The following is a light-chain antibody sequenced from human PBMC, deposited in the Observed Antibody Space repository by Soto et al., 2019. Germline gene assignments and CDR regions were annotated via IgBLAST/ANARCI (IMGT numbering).Light chain of an antibody. J-gene: IGKJ5*01. V-gene: IGKV3-20*01. CDR1: QSISSY. Sequence: EIVLTQSPATLSLSPGERATLSCRASQSISSYLSWYQQKLGQAPRLLIYGASSRATGIPDRFSGSGSGIDFTLTISRLEPEDFAVYYCQQYGSSPPITFGQGTRLEIK. CDR3: QQYGSSPPIT. CDR2: GAS.